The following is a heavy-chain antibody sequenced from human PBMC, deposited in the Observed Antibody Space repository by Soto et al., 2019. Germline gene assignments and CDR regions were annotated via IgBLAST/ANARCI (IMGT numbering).Heavy chain of an antibody. V-gene: IGHV1-8*02. CDR1: GYTFINYD. D-gene: IGHD3-16*01. CDR2: MNPGSGKT. CDR3: ASMASFGTLNWFDP. J-gene: IGHJ5*02. Sequence: QVQLVQSGAEVKEPGASVRVSCKASGYTFINYDISWVRQATGQGLEWMGWMNPGSGKTGYANKFQGRVTMTRDASPSTANMELSSLTSEDTAVYYCASMASFGTLNWFDPWGQGTLVNVSS.